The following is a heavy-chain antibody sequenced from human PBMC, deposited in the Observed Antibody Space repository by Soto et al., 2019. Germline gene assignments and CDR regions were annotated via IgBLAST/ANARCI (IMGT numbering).Heavy chain of an antibody. CDR2: INAGNGNT. J-gene: IGHJ3*02. D-gene: IGHD2-15*01. CDR1: GYTFTSYA. V-gene: IGHV1-3*01. Sequence: ASVKVSCKASGYTFTSYAMHWVRQAPGQRLEWMGWINAGNGNTKYSQKFQGRVTITRDTSASTAYMELRSLRSEDTAVYYCARYCSGGSCYSHAFDIWGQGTMVTVSS. CDR3: ARYCSGGSCYSHAFDI.